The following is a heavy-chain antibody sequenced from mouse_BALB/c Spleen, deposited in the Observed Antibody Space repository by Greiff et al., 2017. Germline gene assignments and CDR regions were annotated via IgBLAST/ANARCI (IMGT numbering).Heavy chain of an antibody. CDR3: ANYDYDVAWFAY. J-gene: IGHJ3*01. V-gene: IGHV1-4*01. CDR2: INPSSGYT. CDR1: GYTFTSYT. Sequence: VQLQQSGAELARPGASVKMSCKASGYTFTSYTMHWVKQRPGQGLEWIGYINPSSGYTNYNQKFKDKATLTADKSSSTAYMQLSSLTSEDSAVYYCANYDYDVAWFAYWGQGTLVTVSA. D-gene: IGHD2-4*01.